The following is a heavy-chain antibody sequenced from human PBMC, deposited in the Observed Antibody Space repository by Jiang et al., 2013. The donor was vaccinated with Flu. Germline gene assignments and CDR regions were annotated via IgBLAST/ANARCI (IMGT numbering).Heavy chain of an antibody. D-gene: IGHD6-6*01. CDR2: GNT. CDR3: ARANIEQLGDFDY. V-gene: IGHV1-3*01. J-gene: IGHJ4*02. Sequence: GNTKYSQKFQGRVTITRDTSASTAYMELSSLRSEDTAVYYCARANIEQLGDFDYWGQGTLVTVSS.